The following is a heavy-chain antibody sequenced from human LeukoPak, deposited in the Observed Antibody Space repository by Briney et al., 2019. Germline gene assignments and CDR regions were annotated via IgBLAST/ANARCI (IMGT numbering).Heavy chain of an antibody. Sequence: GVSLRLSCAASGFTFSDYYMSWIRQAPGKGLEWVSYISSSGSTIYYADSVKGRFTISRDNAKNSLYLQMNRLRAEDTAVYYCARVRLGFYWFDPWGQGTLVTVSS. CDR3: ARVRLGFYWFDP. CDR1: GFTFSDYY. CDR2: ISSSGSTI. D-gene: IGHD3-16*01. J-gene: IGHJ5*02. V-gene: IGHV3-11*01.